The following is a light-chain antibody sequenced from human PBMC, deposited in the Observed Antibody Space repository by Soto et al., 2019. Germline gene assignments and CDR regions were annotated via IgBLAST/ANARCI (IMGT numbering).Light chain of an antibody. V-gene: IGKV3-15*01. CDR3: QLYNNWPRT. CDR1: QSVSSN. CDR2: GAS. Sequence: EIVMTQCPATRSVSPGERATLSCRASQSVSSNLAWYQQKPGQAPRLLIYGASTRATGIPARFSGSGSGTEFTLTISSLQSEDYAVYYCQLYNNWPRTFGQGTKVDIK. J-gene: IGKJ1*01.